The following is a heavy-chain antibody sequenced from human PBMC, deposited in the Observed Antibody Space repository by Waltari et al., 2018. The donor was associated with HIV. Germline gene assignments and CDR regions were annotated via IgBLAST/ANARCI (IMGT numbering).Heavy chain of an antibody. CDR3: AKGGANPIDF. D-gene: IGHD1-26*01. CDR1: GFPLSSYW. J-gene: IGHJ4*02. CDR2: INSDGSTT. V-gene: IGHV3-74*01. Sequence: EVRLVESGGGLVQPGGSLSISCAASGFPLSSYWMHWVRQAPGKGLVWVSRINSDGSTTSYADSVKGRFTISRDNAKNTLYLQMNSLRAEDTAVYYCAKGGANPIDFWGQGTLVTVSS.